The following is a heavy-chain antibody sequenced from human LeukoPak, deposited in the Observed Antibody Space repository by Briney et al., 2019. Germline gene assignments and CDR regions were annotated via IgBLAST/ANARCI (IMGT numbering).Heavy chain of an antibody. CDR1: GLTFSGYW. Sequence: PGGSLRLSCAASGLTFSGYWMDWVRKAPGKGLEWVANIKQDGSEKYYVDSVKGRFTISRDNAKNSLYLQMNSLRAEDTAVYYCAREVRYIFDYWGQGTLVTVSS. V-gene: IGHV3-7*03. D-gene: IGHD1-14*01. CDR2: IKQDGSEK. J-gene: IGHJ4*02. CDR3: AREVRYIFDY.